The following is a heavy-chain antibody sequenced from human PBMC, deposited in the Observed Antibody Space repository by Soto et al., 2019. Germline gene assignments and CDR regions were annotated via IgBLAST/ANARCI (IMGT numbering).Heavy chain of an antibody. CDR2: LGAADDP. V-gene: IGHV3-13*05. CDR1: GFTLSAYD. J-gene: IGHJ6*02. CDR3: ARAYSGRLPRRADYYYAMDV. D-gene: IGHD2-15*01. Sequence: EVQVVESGGGVVEPGGSLRLSCAASGFTLSAYDMHWVRQAEGKGLEWVSALGAADDPYYLVSVKGRFTISRENAKNSLYIQMNNLRAGDTAVYYCARAYSGRLPRRADYYYAMDVWGQGTTVTVSS.